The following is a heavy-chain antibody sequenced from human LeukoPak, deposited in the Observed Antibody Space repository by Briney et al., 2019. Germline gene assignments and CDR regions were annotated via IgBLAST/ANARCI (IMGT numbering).Heavy chain of an antibody. CDR1: GYTFTSYG. CDR2: ISVYSGNT. D-gene: IGHD2-15*01. J-gene: IGHJ4*02. Sequence: ASVKVSCKTSGYTFTSYGLSWVRQAPGQGLEWMGWISVYSGNTNYAQKFQGRVTMTTDTSTSTAYMDLRSLRSDDTAVYYCARDSRYCSGGSSYFYVFDYWGQGTLVTVSS. CDR3: ARDSRYCSGGSSYFYVFDY. V-gene: IGHV1-18*04.